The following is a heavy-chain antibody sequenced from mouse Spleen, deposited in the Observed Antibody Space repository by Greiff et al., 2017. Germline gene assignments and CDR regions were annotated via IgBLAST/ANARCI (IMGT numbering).Heavy chain of an antibody. J-gene: IGHJ2*01. CDR2: IDPETGGT. Sequence: VKLVESGAELVRPGASVTLSCKASGYTFTDYEMHWVKQTPVHGLEWIGAIDPETGGTAYNQKFKGKAILTAGKSSSTAYMELSSLTSEDSAVYFCARSSLLFFDYWGQGTTLTVSS. V-gene: IGHV1-15*01. CDR1: GYTFTDYE. D-gene: IGHD2-1*01. CDR3: ARSSLLFFDY.